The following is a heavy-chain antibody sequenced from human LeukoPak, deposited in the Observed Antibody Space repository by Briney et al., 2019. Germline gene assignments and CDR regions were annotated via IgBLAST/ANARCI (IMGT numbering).Heavy chain of an antibody. CDR2: IYSSGGT. Sequence: SETLSLTCTVSGDSISSGGYCWNWFRQHPGKGLEWIGYIYSSGGTFYNPSLKSRVTISVDTSWNQFSLRLGSVTAADTALYYCASSEAPITPPPYGMSVWGQGTKVTVSS. CDR1: GDSISSGGYC. D-gene: IGHD5-12*01. V-gene: IGHV4-31*03. CDR3: ASSEAPITPPPYGMSV. J-gene: IGHJ6*02.